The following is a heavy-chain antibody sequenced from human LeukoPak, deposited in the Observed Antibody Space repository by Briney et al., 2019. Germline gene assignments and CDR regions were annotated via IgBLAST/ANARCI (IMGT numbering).Heavy chain of an antibody. CDR1: GDSISDYY. Sequence: SETLSLTCRVSGDSISDYYWAWIRQPPGKGLEWIGYSGSTKYDPSLKSRVSISVDTSKSQFSLTLRSVTAADTAIYYCARTRRHYYGSGKNLTPWPAGMDVWGQGTTVCVS. D-gene: IGHD3-10*01. CDR2: SGST. J-gene: IGHJ6*02. V-gene: IGHV4-59*01. CDR3: ARTRRHYYGSGKNLTPWPAGMDV.